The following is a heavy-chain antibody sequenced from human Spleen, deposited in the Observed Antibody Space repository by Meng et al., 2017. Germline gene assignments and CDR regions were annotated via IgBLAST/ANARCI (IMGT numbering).Heavy chain of an antibody. D-gene: IGHD3-9*01. CDR1: GSRFTSYS. V-gene: IGHV7-4-1*02. CDR2: TNTNTGNP. J-gene: IGHJ4*02. Sequence: VHPWFDVSNLGASWKRSFTFSGSRFTSYSMNLVRQAPGQGLEWMVWTNTNTGNPTYAQGFTGRFVFSLDTFVSTAYLQISSLKAEDTAVYYCARYDILTGSEDYWGQGTLVTVSS. CDR3: ARYDILTGSEDY.